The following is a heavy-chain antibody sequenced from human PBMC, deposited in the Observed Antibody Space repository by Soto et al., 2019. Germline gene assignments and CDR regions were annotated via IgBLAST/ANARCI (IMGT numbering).Heavy chain of an antibody. CDR1: GFTFSSYS. CDR3: ARGVVTIFGVVEYYFDY. V-gene: IGHV3-21*01. J-gene: IGHJ4*02. D-gene: IGHD3-3*01. CDR2: ISSSSSYI. Sequence: PGGSLRLSCAASGFTFSSYSMNWVRQAPGKGLEWVSSISSSSSYIYYADSVKGRFTISRDNAKNSLYLQMNSLRAEDTAVYYYARGVVTIFGVVEYYFDYWGQGTLVTVSS.